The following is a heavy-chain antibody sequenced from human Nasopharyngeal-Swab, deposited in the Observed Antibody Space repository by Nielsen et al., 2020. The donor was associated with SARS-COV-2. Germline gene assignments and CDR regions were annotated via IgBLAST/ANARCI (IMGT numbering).Heavy chain of an antibody. J-gene: IGHJ5*02. Sequence: WIRQPPGKGLEWVAVIWYDGSNKYYADSVKGRFTISRDNSKNTLYLQMNSLRAEDTAVYYCARDLSLRYFDWSPGGLWFDPWGQGTLVTVSS. CDR2: IWYDGSNK. CDR3: ARDLSLRYFDWSPGGLWFDP. D-gene: IGHD3-9*01. V-gene: IGHV3-33*01.